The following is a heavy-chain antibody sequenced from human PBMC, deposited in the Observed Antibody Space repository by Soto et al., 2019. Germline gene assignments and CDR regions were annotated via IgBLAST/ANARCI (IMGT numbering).Heavy chain of an antibody. CDR3: AKDAHEAAASDV. CDR1: GYAFSSYG. D-gene: IGHD6-25*01. J-gene: IGHJ3*01. Sequence: QAQLVQSEPEVKKPGASVKVSCKASGYAFSSYGINWVRRAPGQGLEWVGWMSTYNENIVYAQKFQGRVTMTTDTSTSTAYMDLGPLRSDDTAVYYYAKDAHEAAASDVWGQGTMVTVSS. CDR2: MSTYNENI. V-gene: IGHV1-18*01.